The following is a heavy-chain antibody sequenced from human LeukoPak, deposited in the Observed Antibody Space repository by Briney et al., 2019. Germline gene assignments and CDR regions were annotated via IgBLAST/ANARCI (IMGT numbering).Heavy chain of an antibody. V-gene: IGHV1-18*04. CDR1: GYTFTSYG. Sequence: ASVKVSCKASGYTFTSYGISWVRQAPGQGLEWMGWISAYNGNTNYAQKLQGRVTMTTDTSTSTAYMELRSLRSDDTAVYYCVRDGMVRGVINRKGPRPSWFDPWGQGTLVTVSS. CDR2: ISAYNGNT. CDR3: VRDGMVRGVINRKGPRPSWFDP. D-gene: IGHD3-10*01. J-gene: IGHJ5*02.